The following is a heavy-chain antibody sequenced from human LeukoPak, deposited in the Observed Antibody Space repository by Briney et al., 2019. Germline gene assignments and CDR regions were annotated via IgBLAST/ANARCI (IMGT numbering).Heavy chain of an antibody. CDR1: GFTFSSYW. Sequence: GGSLRLSCVGSGFTFSSYWMSWVRQAPGKGLEWVAKIKKDGSGKSYVDSVRGRFIISRDNAKNSLYLQVNSLRAEDAAVYYCARAGENDYYFYYMDVWGKGTTVTVSS. D-gene: IGHD3-16*01. V-gene: IGHV3-7*01. CDR3: ARAGENDYYFYYMDV. CDR2: IKKDGSGK. J-gene: IGHJ6*03.